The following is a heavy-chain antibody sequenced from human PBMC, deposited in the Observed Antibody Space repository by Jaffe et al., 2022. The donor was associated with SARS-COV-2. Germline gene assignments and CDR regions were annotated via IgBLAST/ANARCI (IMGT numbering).Heavy chain of an antibody. V-gene: IGHV3-11*01. J-gene: IGHJ4*02. CDR1: GFSFGDYY. D-gene: IGHD3-22*01. Sequence: QVQLVESGGGLVKPGGSLRLSCAASGFSFGDYYMSWIRQAPGKGLEWIAYISSSGTTIHYADSVKGRFAFSRDNAQNSLYLQMSSLRADDTAVYYCARHPDYYDSSGYIWFVNYWGQGTLVTVSS. CDR3: ARHPDYYDSSGYIWFVNY. CDR2: ISSSGTTI.